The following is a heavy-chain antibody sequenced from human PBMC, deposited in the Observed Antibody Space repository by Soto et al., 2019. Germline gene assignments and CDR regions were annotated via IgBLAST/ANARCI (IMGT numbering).Heavy chain of an antibody. V-gene: IGHV4-39*01. D-gene: IGHD3-3*01. Sequence: PSETLSLTCTVSGGSISSSSYYWGWIRQPPGKGLEWIGSIYYSGSTYYNPSLKSRVTISVDTSKNQFSLKLSSVTAADTAVYYCARQPWSADHISAQFDPWGQGTLVTVSS. CDR2: IYYSGST. CDR3: ARQPWSADHISAQFDP. J-gene: IGHJ5*02. CDR1: GGSISSSSYY.